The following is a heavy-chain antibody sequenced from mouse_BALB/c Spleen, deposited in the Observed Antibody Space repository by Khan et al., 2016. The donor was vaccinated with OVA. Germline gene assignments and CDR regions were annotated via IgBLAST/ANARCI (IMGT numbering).Heavy chain of an antibody. CDR2: ISSGGSYP. D-gene: IGHD2-1*01. CDR1: GFTFSSFG. Sequence: DVKLVESGGALVKPGGSLKLSCAAAGFTFSSFGMSWVRQTPDKRLEWVATISSGGSYPYYPDSVKGRFTISRDNAKNTLYLQMSSLRSEDTAMYYCARQYGHSPMAYWGQGTSVTVSS. V-gene: IGHV5-6*02. CDR3: ARQYGHSPMAY. J-gene: IGHJ4*01.